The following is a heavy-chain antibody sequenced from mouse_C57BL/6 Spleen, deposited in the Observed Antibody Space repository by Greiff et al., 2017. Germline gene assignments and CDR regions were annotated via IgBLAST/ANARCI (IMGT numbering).Heavy chain of an antibody. V-gene: IGHV1-26*01. CDR2: INPNNGGT. D-gene: IGHD2-1*01. J-gene: IGHJ2*01. CDR1: GYTFTDYY. CDR3: ARSGSYGNYFDY. Sequence: EVQLQQSGPELVKPGASVKISCKASGYTFTDYYMNWVKQSHGKSLEWIGDINPNNGGTSYNQKFKGKATLTVDKSSSTAYMELRSLTSEDSAVYYCARSGSYGNYFDYGGQGTTLTVSS.